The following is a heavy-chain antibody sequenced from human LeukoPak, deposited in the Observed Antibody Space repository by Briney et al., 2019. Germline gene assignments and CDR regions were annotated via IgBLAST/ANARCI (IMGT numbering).Heavy chain of an antibody. CDR2: ISGSGGST. J-gene: IGHJ4*02. D-gene: IGHD3-22*01. CDR3: AKVSYYYDSSGYYEGLFDY. V-gene: IGHV3-23*01. Sequence: PGGSLRLSCAASGFTFSSYAMSWVRQAPGKGLEWVSAISGSGGSTYYADSVKGRFTISRDNSKNTLYQQMNSLRAEDTAVYYCAKVSYYYDSSGYYEGLFDYWGQGTLVTVSS. CDR1: GFTFSSYA.